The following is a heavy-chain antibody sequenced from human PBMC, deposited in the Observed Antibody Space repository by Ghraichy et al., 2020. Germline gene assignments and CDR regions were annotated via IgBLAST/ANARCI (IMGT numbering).Heavy chain of an antibody. CDR1: GGSFSGYY. J-gene: IGHJ6*02. V-gene: IGHV4-34*01. Sequence: ETLSLTCAVYGGSFSGYYWSWIRQPPGKGLEWIGEINHSGSTNYNPSLKSRVTISVDTSKNQFSLKLSSVTAADTAVYYCARGRGSGSYYAFYYYYGMDVWGQGTTVTVSS. D-gene: IGHD3-10*01. CDR2: INHSGST. CDR3: ARGRGSGSYYAFYYYYGMDV.